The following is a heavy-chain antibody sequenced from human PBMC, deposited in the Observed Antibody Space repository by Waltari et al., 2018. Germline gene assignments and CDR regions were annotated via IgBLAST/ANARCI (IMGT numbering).Heavy chain of an antibody. CDR2: ISYDGSNK. D-gene: IGHD1-26*01. V-gene: IGHV3-30*16. Sequence: QVQLVESGGGVVQPGRSLRPSCAASGFPFNCNAMPRVRQPPGKGLEWVAVISYDGSNKYYADSVKGRFTISRDNSKNTLYLQMNSLRAEDTAVYYCARDPEWELLLGYFDYWGQGTLVTVSS. CDR1: GFPFNCNA. J-gene: IGHJ4*02. CDR3: ARDPEWELLLGYFDY.